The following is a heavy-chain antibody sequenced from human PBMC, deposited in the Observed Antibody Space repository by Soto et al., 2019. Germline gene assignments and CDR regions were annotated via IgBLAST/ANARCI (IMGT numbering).Heavy chain of an antibody. CDR2: IIPIFGTA. D-gene: IGHD5-18*01. Sequence: QVRLVQSGAEVKKPGSSVKVSCKASGGTFSSYAISWVRQAPGQGLEWMGGIIPIFGTANYAQKFQGRVTITADESTSTAYMELSSLRSEDTAVYYCARGGYSYGFPSYYYGMDVWGQGTTVTVSS. CDR3: ARGGYSYGFPSYYYGMDV. CDR1: GGTFSSYA. J-gene: IGHJ6*02. V-gene: IGHV1-69*12.